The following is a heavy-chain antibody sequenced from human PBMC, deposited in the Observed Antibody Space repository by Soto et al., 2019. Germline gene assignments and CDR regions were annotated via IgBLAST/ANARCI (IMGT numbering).Heavy chain of an antibody. CDR2: IYSSGST. J-gene: IGHJ4*02. CDR1: GGSISSGGYY. CDR3: ARGMGLPINYFDF. D-gene: IGHD1-7*01. Sequence: QVQLQESGPGLVKPSQTLSLSCTVSGGSISSGGYYWNWIRQHPGKGLEWIGYIYSSGSTRYNPSLKGRVTISLDTSKNQLSLNLNSVTAADTAVYYCARGMGLPINYFDFWGQGTLVTVSS. V-gene: IGHV4-31*03.